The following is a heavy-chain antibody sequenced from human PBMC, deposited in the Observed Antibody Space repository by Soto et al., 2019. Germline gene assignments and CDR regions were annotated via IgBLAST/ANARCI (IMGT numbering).Heavy chain of an antibody. CDR3: ARVFSSGSGWMYYFDF. Sequence: QVQLQESGPGLVKPSETLSLTCTVSSDSIAGENWWSWVRQPPGMGLEWIGEIFHTGGTNYNPSLKGRVTMEVDKSKNQFSLNLISATAADTDVYYCARVFSSGSGWMYYFDFWGQGTLVSVSS. V-gene: IGHV4-4*02. J-gene: IGHJ4*02. D-gene: IGHD6-25*01. CDR1: SDSIAGENW. CDR2: IFHTGGT.